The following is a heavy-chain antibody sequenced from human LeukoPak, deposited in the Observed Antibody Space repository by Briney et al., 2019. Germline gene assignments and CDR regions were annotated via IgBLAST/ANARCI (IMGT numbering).Heavy chain of an antibody. Sequence: SETLSLTCTVSGGSISSYYWSWIRQPPGKGLEWIGYIYTSGSTNYNPSLKSRVTISVDTSKNQFSLKLSPVTAADTAVYYCARQGTYYYDSSGDNWFDPWGQGTLVTVSS. D-gene: IGHD3-22*01. V-gene: IGHV4-4*09. CDR3: ARQGTYYYDSSGDNWFDP. CDR1: GGSISSYY. J-gene: IGHJ5*02. CDR2: IYTSGST.